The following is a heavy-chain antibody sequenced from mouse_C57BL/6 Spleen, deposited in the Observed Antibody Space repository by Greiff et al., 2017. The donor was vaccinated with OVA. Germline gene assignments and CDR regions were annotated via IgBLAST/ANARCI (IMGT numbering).Heavy chain of an antibody. CDR1: GYSITSGYY. CDR2: ISYDGSN. CDR3: ARAYYAMDY. Sequence: EESGPGLVKPSQSLSLTCSVTGYSITSGYYWNWIRQFPGNKLEWMGYISYDGSNNYNPSLKNRISITRDTSKNQFFLKLNSVTTEDTATYYCARAYYAMDYWGQGTSVTVSS. J-gene: IGHJ4*01. V-gene: IGHV3-6*01.